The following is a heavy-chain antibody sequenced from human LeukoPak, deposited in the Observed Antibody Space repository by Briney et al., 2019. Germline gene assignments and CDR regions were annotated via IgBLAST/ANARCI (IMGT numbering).Heavy chain of an antibody. CDR1: GGSFSGYY. CDR3: ARRFGVGRGAHHRKENWFDP. V-gene: IGHV4-34*01. D-gene: IGHD3-3*01. Sequence: SSETLSLTCAVYGGSFSGYYWSWIRQPPGKRLEWIGEINHSGSTNYNPSLKSRVTISVDTSKNQFSLKLSSVTAADTAVYYCARRFGVGRGAHHRKENWFDPWGQGTLVTVSS. CDR2: INHSGST. J-gene: IGHJ5*02.